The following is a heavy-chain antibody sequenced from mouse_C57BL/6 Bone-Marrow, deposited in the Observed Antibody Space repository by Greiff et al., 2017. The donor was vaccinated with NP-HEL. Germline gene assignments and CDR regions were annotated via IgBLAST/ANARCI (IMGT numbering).Heavy chain of an antibody. V-gene: IGHV1-81*01. Sequence: VKLQQSGAELARPGASVKLSCKASGYTFTSYGISWVKQRTGQGLEWIGEIYPRSGNPYYNEKFKGKATLTADKSSSTAYMELRSLTSEDSAVYFCARWWEGFAYWGQGTLVTVSA. CDR2: IYPRSGNP. D-gene: IGHD1-1*02. J-gene: IGHJ3*01. CDR1: GYTFTSYG. CDR3: ARWWEGFAY.